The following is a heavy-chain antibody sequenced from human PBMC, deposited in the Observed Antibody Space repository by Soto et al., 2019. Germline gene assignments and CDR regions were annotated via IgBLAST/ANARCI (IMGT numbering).Heavy chain of an antibody. CDR2: IGTAGDT. D-gene: IGHD3-22*01. J-gene: IGHJ3*02. V-gene: IGHV3-13*04. Sequence: EVQLVESGGGLVQPGGSLRLSCAASGFTFSSYDMHWVRQATGKGLEWVSAIGTAGDTYYPGSVKGRFTISRENAKNSLYLQMNSLRAGDTAVYYCARGTYYYDSSGYNDAFDIWGQGTMVTVSS. CDR1: GFTFSSYD. CDR3: ARGTYYYDSSGYNDAFDI.